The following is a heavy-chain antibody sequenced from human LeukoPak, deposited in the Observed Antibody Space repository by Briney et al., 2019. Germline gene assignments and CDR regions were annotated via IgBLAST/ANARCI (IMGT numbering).Heavy chain of an antibody. V-gene: IGHV3-48*02. CDR3: AGGPASSDYFDY. D-gene: IGHD3-16*01. J-gene: IGHJ4*02. CDR1: GFTFSSYS. CDR2: ISSSGSTI. Sequence: HPGGSLRLSCAASGFTFSSYSMNWVRQAPGKGLEWVSYISSSGSTIYYADSVKGRFTISRDNAKNSLCLQTHSLRDEDTAVYYCAGGPASSDYFDYWGQGTLVTVSS.